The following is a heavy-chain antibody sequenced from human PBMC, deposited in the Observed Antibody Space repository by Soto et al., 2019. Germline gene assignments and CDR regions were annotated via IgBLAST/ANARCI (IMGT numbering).Heavy chain of an antibody. CDR2: RSYNGNEN. CDR3: ARDSRPDGYNYDYFDY. D-gene: IGHD1-1*01. Sequence: QVQLVESGGGVVQPGGSLRLSGTASGFTFNEYALHWVRQPPGKGREWVAVRSYNGNENSNPDSVKGRFNISTDNSKNSRYLQMNSVSPEDTGMFYCARDSRPDGYNYDYFDYWGQGTLVTVSS. CDR1: GFTFNEYA. J-gene: IGHJ4*02. V-gene: IGHV3-30-3*01.